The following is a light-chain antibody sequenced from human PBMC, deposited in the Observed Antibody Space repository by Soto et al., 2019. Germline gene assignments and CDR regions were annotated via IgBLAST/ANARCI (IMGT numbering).Light chain of an antibody. J-gene: IGLJ1*01. CDR1: SSNIGAGCD. CDR2: DNT. CDR3: QSYDSSLRGSV. V-gene: IGLV1-40*01. Sequence: QSVLTQPPSVSGAPGQRVTISCTGSSSNIGAGCDVHWYQQLPGTAPKLLIYDNTNRPSGVPDRFSGSKSGTSASLAITGLQAEDEADYYCQSYDSSLRGSVFGSGTKLTVL.